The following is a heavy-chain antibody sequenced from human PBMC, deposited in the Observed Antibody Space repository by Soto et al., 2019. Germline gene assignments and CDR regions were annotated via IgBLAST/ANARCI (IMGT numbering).Heavy chain of an antibody. V-gene: IGHV3-21*01. J-gene: IGHJ6*02. CDR1: GFIFSYFS. CDR2: IGSSGGYI. D-gene: IGHD2-2*01. Sequence: GGSLRLSCAVSGFIFSYFSMNWVRQAPGKGLEWVASIGSSGGYIFYADSVKGRFTISRDNAKKSLDLQINSLRAEDTAVYYCXREKKHQSLGGRFGMDVWGQGTTVTVSS. CDR3: XREKKHQSLGGRFGMDV.